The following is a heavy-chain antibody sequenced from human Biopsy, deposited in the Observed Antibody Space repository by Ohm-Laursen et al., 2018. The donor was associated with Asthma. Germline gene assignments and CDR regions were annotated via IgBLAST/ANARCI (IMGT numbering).Heavy chain of an antibody. CDR3: ARGDSSGWSHYYFDY. CDR1: GFTVSRDH. CDR2: IYSGGTS. D-gene: IGHD6-19*01. Sequence: GSLRPSCAASGFTVSRDHMFWVRQAPGKGLEWVSVIYSGGTSDTADSVRGRFTISRDFYKNTLYLQMDSLRAEDTAVYYCARGDSSGWSHYYFDYWGQGTLVTVSS. V-gene: IGHV3-53*01. J-gene: IGHJ4*02.